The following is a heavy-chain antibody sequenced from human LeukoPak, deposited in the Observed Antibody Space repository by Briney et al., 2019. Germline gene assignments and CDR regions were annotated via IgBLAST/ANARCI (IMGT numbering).Heavy chain of an antibody. CDR1: GLSVRNNY. CDR3: AELTSMVEQY. J-gene: IGHJ4*02. CDR2: INSDGSST. D-gene: IGHD3-10*01. V-gene: IGHV3-74*01. Sequence: GGSLRLSCAVSGLSVRNNYMAWVRQAPGKGLVWVSRINSDGSSTSYADSVKGRFTISRDNAKNTLYLQMSSLRAEDTAVYYCAELTSMVEQYWGQGTLVTVSS.